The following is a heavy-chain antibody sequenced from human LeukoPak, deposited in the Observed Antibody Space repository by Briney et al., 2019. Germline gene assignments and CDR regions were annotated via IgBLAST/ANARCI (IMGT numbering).Heavy chain of an antibody. Sequence: PSETLSLTCTVSGGSISSYYWSWIRQPAGKGLEWIGRIYTSGSTNYNPSLKSRVTMSVDTSKNQFSLKLSSVTAADTAVYYCARGHYDSSGYSFDYWGQGTLVTVSS. V-gene: IGHV4-4*07. D-gene: IGHD3-22*01. CDR3: ARGHYDSSGYSFDY. CDR2: IYTSGST. J-gene: IGHJ4*02. CDR1: GGSISSYY.